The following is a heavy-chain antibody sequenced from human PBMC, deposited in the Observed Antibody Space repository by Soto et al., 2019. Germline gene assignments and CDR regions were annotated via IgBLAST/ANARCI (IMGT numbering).Heavy chain of an antibody. Sequence: QVQLVQSGAEVKKPGSSVKVSCKASGGTFSSYAISWVRQAPGQGLEWMGGIIPIFGTANYAQKFQGRVTITADESTRAAYIEPGSLRAEQAAVYDCARGGLTCFGVVTGFDYFGQGPLVTASP. CDR3: ARGGLTCFGVVTGFDY. D-gene: IGHD3-3*01. CDR2: IIPIFGTA. V-gene: IGHV1-69*01. J-gene: IGHJ4*02. CDR1: GGTFSSYA.